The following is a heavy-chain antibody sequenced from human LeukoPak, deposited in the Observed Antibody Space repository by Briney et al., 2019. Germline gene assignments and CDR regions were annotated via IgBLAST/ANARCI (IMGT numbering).Heavy chain of an antibody. CDR2: IYYTGSS. Sequence: SETLSLTCSVSGGSIRSSDDYWGFVRQTPGKGLEWMGSIYYTGSSHYNPSLKSRATISVDMSKNQFYLRLTSVTAADSAMYYCARESSSSPDYWGQGTLVTVSS. CDR1: GGSIRSSDDY. CDR3: ARESSSSPDY. V-gene: IGHV4-39*07. D-gene: IGHD6-6*01. J-gene: IGHJ4*02.